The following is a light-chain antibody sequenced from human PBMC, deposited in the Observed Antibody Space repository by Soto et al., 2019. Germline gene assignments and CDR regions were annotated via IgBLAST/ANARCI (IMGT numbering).Light chain of an antibody. Sequence: QSVLAQPASVSGSPGQSITLSCTGSSSDVGGYNYVSWYQQHPGKAPKLMIYDVSNRPSGVSNRFSGSKSGNTASLTISGLQAEDEADYYCSSYTSTGTLLFGTGTKVTVL. CDR2: DVS. CDR1: SSDVGGYNY. CDR3: SSYTSTGTLL. J-gene: IGLJ1*01. V-gene: IGLV2-14*01.